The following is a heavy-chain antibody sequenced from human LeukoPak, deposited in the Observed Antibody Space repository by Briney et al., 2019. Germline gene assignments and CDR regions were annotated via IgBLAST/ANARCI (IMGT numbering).Heavy chain of an antibody. CDR1: GFTFSDHY. CDR2: TRNKARSYTT. Sequence: PGGSLRLSCAVSGFTFSDHYMDWVRQAPGKGLEWVGRTRNKARSYTTDYAASVKGRFTISRDDSKNSVYLQMNSLKTEDTAAYYCARTYIDTDVWGQGTTVTVSS. D-gene: IGHD5-12*01. CDR3: ARTYIDTDV. J-gene: IGHJ6*02. V-gene: IGHV3-72*01.